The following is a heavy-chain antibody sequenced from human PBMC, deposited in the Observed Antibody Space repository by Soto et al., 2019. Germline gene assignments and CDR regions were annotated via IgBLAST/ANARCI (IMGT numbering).Heavy chain of an antibody. V-gene: IGHV3-21*01. CDR1: GFTFSSYA. D-gene: IGHD3-22*01. Sequence: EVQLLESGGGVVQPGGSLRLSCAASGFTFSSYAMSWVRQAPGKGLEWVSSVTSSPSSMFYADSVKGRFTISRDDAKDSLFLQMNSLRADDTAVYYCAREADFASSGYVLDYWGLGTLVTVSS. CDR3: AREADFASSGYVLDY. CDR2: VTSSPSSM. J-gene: IGHJ4*02.